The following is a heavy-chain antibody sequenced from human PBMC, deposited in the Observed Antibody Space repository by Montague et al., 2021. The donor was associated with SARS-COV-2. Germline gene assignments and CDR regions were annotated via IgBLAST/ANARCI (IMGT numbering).Heavy chain of an antibody. CDR3: SKGGGIGVSDS. CDR2: INHSGTA. J-gene: IGHJ4*02. Sequence: SETLSLTCAVYGGSFSVYYRSWLRQSPRSGLEWIAEINHSGTANXNPSLKSRVSISVDTSKNQFTLKLTSVTAADTAMYYCSKGGGIGVSDSWGQGTLVTVSS. CDR1: GGSFSVYY. V-gene: IGHV4-34*01. D-gene: IGHD6-19*01.